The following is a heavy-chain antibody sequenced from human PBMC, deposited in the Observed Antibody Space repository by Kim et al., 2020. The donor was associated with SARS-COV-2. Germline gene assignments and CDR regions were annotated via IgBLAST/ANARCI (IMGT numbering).Heavy chain of an antibody. J-gene: IGHJ3*02. CDR3: ARGLDINYPDAFAM. CDR2: VHRSRGT. D-gene: IGHD4-4*01. V-gene: IGHV4-34*01. Sequence: SETLSLTCAVYGDSFSDYYWSWTRQPPGRGLEWIGEVHRSRGTNYNPSFKSRVTMSIDTSKNQLYLRLTSVTAADTARYFCARGLDINYPDAFAMWGQGTMVTVSS. CDR1: GDSFSDYY.